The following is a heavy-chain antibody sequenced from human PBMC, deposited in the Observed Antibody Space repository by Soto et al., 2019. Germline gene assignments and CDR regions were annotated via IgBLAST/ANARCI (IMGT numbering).Heavy chain of an antibody. Sequence: GGSLRLSCAASGFTFSDHYIDWVRQAPGKGLEWVGRSRNKANSYTTEYAASVEGRVTISRDESKNSLYLQMNSLKTEDTAVYYCTRGAEGITAAGSVNYYYGMDVWGQGTTVTVSS. CDR2: SRNKANSYTT. J-gene: IGHJ6*02. CDR3: TRGAEGITAAGSVNYYYGMDV. D-gene: IGHD6-25*01. V-gene: IGHV3-72*01. CDR1: GFTFSDHY.